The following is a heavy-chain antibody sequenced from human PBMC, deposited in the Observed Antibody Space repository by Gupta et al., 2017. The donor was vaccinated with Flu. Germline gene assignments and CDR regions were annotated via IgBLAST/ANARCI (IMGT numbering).Heavy chain of an antibody. Sequence: QVLLQESGPGLVKPSETLSLTCTVSGGSISNYFWSWIRQPPGKGLEWIGYIYNSGTTTSNPSLMSRVTMSLDTSKIQFSLKLSSVTAADTAVYYCARLTGEYSSGWYRIEYWGRGTRVTVSS. V-gene: IGHV4-59*01. CDR2: IYNSGTT. J-gene: IGHJ4*02. D-gene: IGHD6-19*01. CDR1: GGSISNYF. CDR3: ARLTGEYSSGWYRIEY.